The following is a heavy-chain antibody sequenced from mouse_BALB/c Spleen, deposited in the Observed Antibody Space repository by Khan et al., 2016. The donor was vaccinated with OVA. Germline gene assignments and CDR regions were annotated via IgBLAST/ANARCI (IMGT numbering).Heavy chain of an antibody. J-gene: IGHJ4*01. CDR2: ISNLAYSI. CDR1: GFTFSDYG. V-gene: IGHV5-15*02. CDR3: ARAWAMDY. Sequence: EVQLQESGGGLVQPGGSRKLSCAASGFTFSDYGMAWVRKAPGKGLEWVAFISNLAYSIYYAETVTGRFTISREIAKNTLYLEMSSLRSEDTAVYYCARAWAMDYWGQGTSVTVSS.